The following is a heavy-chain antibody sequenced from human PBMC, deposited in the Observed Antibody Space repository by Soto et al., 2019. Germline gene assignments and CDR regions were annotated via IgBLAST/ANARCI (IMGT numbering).Heavy chain of an antibody. CDR3: AHTYYYDSSGYH. Sequence: SETLSLTCAVFGGSISSGGYSWSWIRQPPGKGLEWIGYIYHSGSTYYNPSLKSRVTISVDTSKNQFSLKLSSVTAADTAVYYCAHTYYYDSSGYHWGQGTLVTVSS. V-gene: IGHV4-30-2*01. J-gene: IGHJ4*02. CDR2: IYHSGST. CDR1: GGSISSGGYS. D-gene: IGHD3-22*01.